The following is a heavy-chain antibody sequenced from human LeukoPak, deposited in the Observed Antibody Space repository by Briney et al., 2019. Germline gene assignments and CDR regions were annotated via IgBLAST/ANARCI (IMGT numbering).Heavy chain of an antibody. J-gene: IGHJ4*02. CDR1: GASIGSYY. CDR3: VRGVGGEYFYFDR. D-gene: IGHD1-26*01. CDR2: ISTSGGS. Sequence: KPSETLSLTCNVSGASIGSYYWNWIRQPAGKGLEWIGRISTSGGSNYNPSLKSRVTMSLDTSKNQVSLRLISVTAADTAVYYCVRGVGGEYFYFDRWGQGALVTVSA. V-gene: IGHV4-4*07.